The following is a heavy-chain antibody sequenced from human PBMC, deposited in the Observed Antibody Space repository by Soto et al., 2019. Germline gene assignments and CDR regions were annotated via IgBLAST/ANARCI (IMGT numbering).Heavy chain of an antibody. CDR2: ISYDGSNK. CDR3: AKDHRDGYNIFDY. V-gene: IGHV3-30*18. D-gene: IGHD5-12*01. J-gene: IGHJ4*02. Sequence: PGGSLRLSCAASGFTFSSYGMHWVRQAPGKGLEWVAVISYDGSNKYYADSVKGRFTISRDNSKNTLYLQMNSLRAEDTAVYYCAKDHRDGYNIFDYWGQGTLVTVSS. CDR1: GFTFSSYG.